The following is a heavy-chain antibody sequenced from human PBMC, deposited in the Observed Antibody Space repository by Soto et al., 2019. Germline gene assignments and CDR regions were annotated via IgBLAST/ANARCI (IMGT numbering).Heavy chain of an antibody. CDR3: ARGHGSGSYRLDP. CDR1: GESFSGFY. Sequence: SETLSLTCAVYGESFSGFYWSWIRQPPGKGLEWIGEINYGGSTKYNPSLKSRVTISIDTSRNQFSLKLNSVTAADTAVYHCARGHGSGSYRLDPWGQGTLVTVSS. V-gene: IGHV4-34*01. CDR2: INYGGST. J-gene: IGHJ5*02. D-gene: IGHD3-10*01.